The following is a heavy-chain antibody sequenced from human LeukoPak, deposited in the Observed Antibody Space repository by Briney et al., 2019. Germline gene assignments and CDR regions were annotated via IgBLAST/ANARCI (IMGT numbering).Heavy chain of an antibody. D-gene: IGHD3-16*01. V-gene: IGHV4-34*01. CDR3: ARGWGRRTLIDY. CDR1: GGSFSGYY. Sequence: SETLSLTCAVYGGSFSGYYWSWIRQPPGKGLEWIGEINHSGSTNYNPSLKSRVTISVDTSKNQFSLKLSSVTAADTAVYYCARGWGRRTLIDYWGLGTLVTVSS. J-gene: IGHJ4*02. CDR2: INHSGST.